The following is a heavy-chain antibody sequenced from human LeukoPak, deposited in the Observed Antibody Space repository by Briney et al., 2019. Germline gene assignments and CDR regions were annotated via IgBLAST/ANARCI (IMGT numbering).Heavy chain of an antibody. D-gene: IGHD1-26*01. J-gene: IGHJ4*02. V-gene: IGHV1-46*01. CDR2: INPSGGST. Sequence: ASVKVSCKASGYTFTSYYMHWVRQAPGQGLEWMGIINPSGGSTSYAQKFQGRVTMTRDTSTSTVYMELSSLRSEDTAVYYCARERGGLAGATYVFDYWGQGTLVTVSS. CDR3: ARERGGLAGATYVFDY. CDR1: GYTFTSYY.